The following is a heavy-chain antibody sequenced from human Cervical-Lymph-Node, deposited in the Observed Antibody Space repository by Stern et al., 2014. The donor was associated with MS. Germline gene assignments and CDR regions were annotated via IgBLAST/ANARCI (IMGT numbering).Heavy chain of an antibody. D-gene: IGHD6-13*01. CDR1: GGSISSSRYY. J-gene: IGHJ5*02. Sequence: QLQLQESGPGLVKPSETLSLTCTVSGGSISSSRYYWGWIRQPPGKGLEWIGSIYYSGSTYYNPSLKSRVTISVDTSKTQFPLKLSSVTAADTAVYYCARHVAAAVNWFDPWGQGTLVTVSS. CDR2: IYYSGST. V-gene: IGHV4-39*01. CDR3: ARHVAAAVNWFDP.